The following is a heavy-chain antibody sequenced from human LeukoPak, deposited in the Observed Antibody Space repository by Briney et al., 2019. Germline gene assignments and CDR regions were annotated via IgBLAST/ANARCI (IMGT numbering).Heavy chain of an antibody. J-gene: IGHJ4*02. CDR1: GYTFTSYA. Sequence: GASVKVSCKASGYTFTSYAMNWVRQAPGQGLEWMGWINTNTGNPTYAQGFTGRFVFSLDTSVSTAYLQISSLKAEDTAVYYCAREKKLIAVADYGEDYFDYWGQGTLVTVSS. CDR2: INTNTGNP. D-gene: IGHD6-19*01. CDR3: AREKKLIAVADYGEDYFDY. V-gene: IGHV7-4-1*02.